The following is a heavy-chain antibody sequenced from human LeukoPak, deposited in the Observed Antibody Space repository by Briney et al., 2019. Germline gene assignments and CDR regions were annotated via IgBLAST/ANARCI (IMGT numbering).Heavy chain of an antibody. Sequence: GGSLRLSCAASGFTFRTYWMSWVRQAPGKGLEWVANIKQDGNEKYYVDSVEGRFTISRDNAKNSLDLQMNSLRAEDTAVYYCARAVGATFFDYWGQGTLVTVSS. D-gene: IGHD1-26*01. J-gene: IGHJ4*02. CDR3: ARAVGATFFDY. CDR1: GFTFRTYW. CDR2: IKQDGNEK. V-gene: IGHV3-7*03.